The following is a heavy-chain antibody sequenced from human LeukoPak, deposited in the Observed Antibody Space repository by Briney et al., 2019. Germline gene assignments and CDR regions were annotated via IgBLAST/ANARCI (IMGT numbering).Heavy chain of an antibody. V-gene: IGHV1-2*02. CDR3: AREKQQLVPYYGVDV. CDR2: INPNSGGT. J-gene: IGHJ6*02. Sequence: GASVKVSCKASGYTFTGYYMHWVQQAPGQGLEWMGWINPNSGGTNYAQKFQGRVTMTRDTSISTAYMELSRLRSDDTAVYYCAREKQQLVPYYGVDVWGQGTTVTVSS. D-gene: IGHD6-13*01. CDR1: GYTFTGYY.